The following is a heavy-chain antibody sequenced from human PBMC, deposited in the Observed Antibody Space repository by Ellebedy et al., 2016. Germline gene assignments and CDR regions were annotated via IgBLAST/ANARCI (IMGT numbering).Heavy chain of an antibody. J-gene: IGHJ4*02. CDR2: ISSDNSV. CDR1: GFTVGSNS. CDR3: ARKYVYGFN. Sequence: GGSLRLSCVVSGFTVGSNSISWVRQAPGRGLEWVSLISSDNSVSYADSMRGRFTVSRDSSQNTLYLQMNSLRVEDTAVYYCARKYVYGFNWGRGTLVTVSS. V-gene: IGHV3-66*01. D-gene: IGHD4-17*01.